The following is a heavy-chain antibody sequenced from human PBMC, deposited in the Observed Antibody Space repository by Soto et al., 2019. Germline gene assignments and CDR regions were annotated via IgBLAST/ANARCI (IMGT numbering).Heavy chain of an antibody. CDR1: GGTFSSYA. CDR3: AREVHDSSGYPIDAFDI. J-gene: IGHJ3*02. Sequence: SVKVSCKASGGTFSSYAISWVRQAPGQGLEWMGGIIPIFGTANYAQKFQGRVTITADESTSTAYMELSSLRSEDTAVYYCAREVHDSSGYPIDAFDIWGQGTMVTVSS. D-gene: IGHD3-22*01. V-gene: IGHV1-69*13. CDR2: IIPIFGTA.